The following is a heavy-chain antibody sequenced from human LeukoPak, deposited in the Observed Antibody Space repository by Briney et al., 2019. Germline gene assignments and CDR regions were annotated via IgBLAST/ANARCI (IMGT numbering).Heavy chain of an antibody. Sequence: ASVKVSCTASGYTFTSYGISWVRQAPGQGLEWMGGIIPIFGTANYAQKFQGRVTITADESTSTAYMELSSLRSEDTAVYYCASIAAAGTKGTGRNYYYYYGMDVWGQGTTVTVSS. J-gene: IGHJ6*02. CDR3: ASIAAAGTKGTGRNYYYYYGMDV. CDR1: GYTFTSYG. CDR2: IIPIFGTA. D-gene: IGHD6-13*01. V-gene: IGHV1-69*13.